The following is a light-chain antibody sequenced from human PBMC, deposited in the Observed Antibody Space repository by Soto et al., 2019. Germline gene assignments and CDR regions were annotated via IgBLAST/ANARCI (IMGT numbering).Light chain of an antibody. CDR1: QSVSNN. V-gene: IGKV3-15*01. CDR3: QQYNNWPPTWT. CDR2: AVS. J-gene: IGKJ1*01. Sequence: EIVLTQSPGTLSLSPGEGATLSCRSSQSVSNNLAWYQQKPGQAPRLLIYAVSSRPAGIPARFSGSGSGTESTLTINSLQSEVFAVYYCQQYNNWPPTWTFGQGTKVDIK.